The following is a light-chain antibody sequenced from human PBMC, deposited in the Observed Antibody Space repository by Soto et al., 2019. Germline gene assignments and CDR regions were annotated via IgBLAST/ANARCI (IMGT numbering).Light chain of an antibody. J-gene: IGKJ4*01. CDR1: QTISSW. V-gene: IGKV1-5*01. Sequence: DIQITQSPSTLSASVGDRVTITCRASQTISSWLAWYQQIPGKAPKLLIFDASSLQSGTPSRFSGRRSGTQFTLTINGLQPDDFATYYCQQYDNYKPLTFGGGTKVDNK. CDR2: DAS. CDR3: QQYDNYKPLT.